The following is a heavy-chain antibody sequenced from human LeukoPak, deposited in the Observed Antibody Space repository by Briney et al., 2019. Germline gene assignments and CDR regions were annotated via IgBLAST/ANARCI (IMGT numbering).Heavy chain of an antibody. V-gene: IGHV1-18*01. CDR2: ISAYNGNT. CDR3: ARDPPRVRGSYYYVEYYFDY. J-gene: IGHJ4*02. Sequence: ASVKVSCKASGYTFTGYGISWVRQAPGQGLEWMGWISAYNGNTNYAQKFQGRVTMTRDTSISTAYMELSRLRSDDTAVYYCARDPPRVRGSYYYVEYYFDYWGQGTLVTVSS. CDR1: GYTFTGYG. D-gene: IGHD1-26*01.